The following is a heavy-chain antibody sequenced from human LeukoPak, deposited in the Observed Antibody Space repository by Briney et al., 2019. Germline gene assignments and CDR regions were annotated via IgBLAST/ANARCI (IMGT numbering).Heavy chain of an antibody. D-gene: IGHD3-10*01. CDR3: IAKEYYFDY. CDR1: GVSISSSSYY. Sequence: SETLSLTCTVSGVSISSSSYYWGWIRQPPGKGLEWIGSIYYSGSTYYNPSLKSRVTISVDTSKNQFSLKLSSVTAADTAVYYCIAKEYYFDYWGQGTLVTVSS. V-gene: IGHV4-39*07. CDR2: IYYSGST. J-gene: IGHJ4*02.